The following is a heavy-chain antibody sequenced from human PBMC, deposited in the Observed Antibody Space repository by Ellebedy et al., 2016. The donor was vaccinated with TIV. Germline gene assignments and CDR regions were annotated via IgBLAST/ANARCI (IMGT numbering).Heavy chain of an antibody. J-gene: IGHJ4*02. Sequence: SVKVSCXASGYTFTSYYMHWVRQAPGQGLEWMGGIIPIFGTANYAQKFQGRVTITADESTSTAYMELSSLRSEDTAVYYCAREGSHIVGATNFDYWGQGTLVTVSS. CDR2: IIPIFGTA. CDR1: GYTFTSYY. V-gene: IGHV1-69*13. D-gene: IGHD1-26*01. CDR3: AREGSHIVGATNFDY.